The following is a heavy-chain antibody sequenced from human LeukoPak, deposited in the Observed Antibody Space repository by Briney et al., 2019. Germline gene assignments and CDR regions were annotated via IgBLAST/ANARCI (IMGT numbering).Heavy chain of an antibody. V-gene: IGHV1-8*02. CDR2: INTYDGST. Sequence: ASVKVSCKASGYTFSSYDISWVRQAPGQGLEWMGWINTYDGSTNYAQNLQGRVTMTRNTSISTAYMELSSLRSEDTAVYFCARGHTVIRGIIRIRGFDPWGQGTLVTVSS. CDR3: ARGHTVIRGIIRIRGFDP. J-gene: IGHJ5*02. CDR1: GYTFSSYD. D-gene: IGHD3-10*01.